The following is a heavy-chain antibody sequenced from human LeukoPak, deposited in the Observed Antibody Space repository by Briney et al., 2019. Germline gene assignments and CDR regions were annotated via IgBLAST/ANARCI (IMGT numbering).Heavy chain of an antibody. V-gene: IGHV1-18*01. CDR1: GYTFTSYG. J-gene: IGHJ4*02. D-gene: IGHD2-8*01. Sequence: ASVKVSCKASGYTFTSYGISWVRQAPGQGLEWMGWISAYNGNTSYAQKLQGRVTMTTDTSTSTAYMELRSLRSDDTAVYYCARVLGSARMVYALYFDYWGQGTLVTVSS. CDR3: ARVLGSARMVYALYFDY. CDR2: ISAYNGNT.